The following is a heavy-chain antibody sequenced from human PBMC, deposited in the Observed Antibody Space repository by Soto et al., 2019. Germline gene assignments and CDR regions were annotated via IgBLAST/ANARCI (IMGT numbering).Heavy chain of an antibody. CDR2: IWYDGSNK. V-gene: IGHV3-33*01. CDR3: ARDPWYYYDSSGYPDY. Sequence: QVQLVESGGGVVQPGRSLRLSCAASGFTFSSYGMHWVRQAPGKGLEWVAVIWYDGSNKYYADSVKGRFTISRDNSKNTLYLQMNSLRAEDTAVYYCARDPWYYYDSSGYPDYWGQGTLVTVSS. D-gene: IGHD3-22*01. CDR1: GFTFSSYG. J-gene: IGHJ4*02.